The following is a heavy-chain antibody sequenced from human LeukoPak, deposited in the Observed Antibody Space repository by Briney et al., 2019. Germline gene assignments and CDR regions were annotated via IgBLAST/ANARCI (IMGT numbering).Heavy chain of an antibody. CDR1: GFTVSSNY. J-gene: IGHJ6*02. D-gene: IGHD3-9*01. V-gene: IGHV3-53*01. CDR3: ASEVLRYFDWLLPDTNYYYYGMDV. Sequence: GGSLRLSCAASGFTVSSNYMNWVRQAPGKGLEWVSVIYGGGNIYYADSVKGRFTISRDNSKNTLYLQMNSLRAEDTAVYYCASEVLRYFDWLLPDTNYYYYGMDVWGQGTTVTVSS. CDR2: IYGGGNI.